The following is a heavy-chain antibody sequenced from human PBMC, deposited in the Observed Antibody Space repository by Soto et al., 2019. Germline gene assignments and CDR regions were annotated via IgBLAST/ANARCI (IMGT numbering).Heavy chain of an antibody. CDR3: ARVGIYGDYGY. D-gene: IGHD4-17*01. J-gene: IGHJ4*02. CDR1: GYTFTSYA. CDR2: INAGNGNT. Sequence: QVQLVQSGAEVKKPGASVKVSCKASGYTFTSYAMHWVRQAPGQRREWMGWINAGNGNTKYSQKFQGRVTITRDTSASTAYMELSSLRSEDTAVYYCARVGIYGDYGYWGQGTLVTVSS. V-gene: IGHV1-3*01.